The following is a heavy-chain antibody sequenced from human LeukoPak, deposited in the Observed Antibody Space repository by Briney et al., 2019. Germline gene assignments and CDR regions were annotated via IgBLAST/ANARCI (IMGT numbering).Heavy chain of an antibody. J-gene: IGHJ4*02. CDR1: GLTFSSYA. CDR2: ISGSGGNT. Sequence: GGSLTLFCAASGLTFSSYATSWVRQAPGKGLEWVSAISGSGGNTYYAHSVKGRFTIPSANSKNTLSLQEHRLSAEDTGVYYCATDRGGTMVRGVFDYWGQGTLVTVSS. V-gene: IGHV3-23*01. CDR3: ATDRGGTMVRGVFDY. D-gene: IGHD3-10*01.